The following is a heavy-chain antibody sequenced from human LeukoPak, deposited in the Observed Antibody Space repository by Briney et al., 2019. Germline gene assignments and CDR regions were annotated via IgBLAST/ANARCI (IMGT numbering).Heavy chain of an antibody. CDR3: ARGTGAAGLDV. J-gene: IGHJ6*03. Sequence: SETLSLTCTVSGGSISIYYWNWIRQPAGKGLEYIGRIHTSESTNYHPSLKSRVTVSVDTSKKQFSLILRSVTAADTAIYYCARGTGAAGLDVWGKGTTVTVSS. CDR1: GGSISIYY. CDR2: IHTSEST. D-gene: IGHD6-13*01. V-gene: IGHV4-4*07.